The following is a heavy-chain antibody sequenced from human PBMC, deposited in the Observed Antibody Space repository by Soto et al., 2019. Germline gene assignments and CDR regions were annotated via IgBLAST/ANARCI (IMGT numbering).Heavy chain of an antibody. CDR1: GYSFTNYW. J-gene: IGHJ4*02. Sequence: PGESLKISCQGSGYSFTNYWIGWVRQMPGKGLEWMGGIYPGDSDTRYSPSFQGQVTISADKSISTAYLQWSSLRAEDTAVYYCAKDAAPGGNYDHAFDYWGQGTLVTVSS. CDR3: AKDAAPGGNYDHAFDY. CDR2: IYPGDSDT. D-gene: IGHD4-4*01. V-gene: IGHV5-51*01.